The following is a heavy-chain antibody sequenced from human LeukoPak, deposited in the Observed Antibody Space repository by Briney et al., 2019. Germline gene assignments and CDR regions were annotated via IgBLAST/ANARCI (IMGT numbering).Heavy chain of an antibody. CDR2: ISYSGTT. Sequence: PSETLSLTCTVSSASITSSPYFWGWIRQSPGKGLEWIGSISYSGTTYYNPSLKSRVTISVDTSKNQFSLKLSSVTAADTAVYYCAREHSTWYYYMDVWGKGTTVTVSS. J-gene: IGHJ6*03. CDR3: AREHSTWYYYMDV. D-gene: IGHD6-13*01. V-gene: IGHV4-39*07. CDR1: SASITSSPYF.